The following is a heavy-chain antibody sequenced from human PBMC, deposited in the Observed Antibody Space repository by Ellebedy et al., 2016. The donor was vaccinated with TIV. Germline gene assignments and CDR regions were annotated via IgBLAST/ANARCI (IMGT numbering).Heavy chain of an antibody. D-gene: IGHD3-9*01. J-gene: IGHJ6*02. CDR3: ARRLRYFDWFLHYYGMDV. Sequence: SETLSLTXTVSGYSISSGYYWGWIRQPPGKGLEWIGSIYHSGSTYYNPSLKSRVTISVDTSKNQFSLKLSSVTAADTAVYYCARRLRYFDWFLHYYGMDVWGQGTTVTVSS. CDR2: IYHSGST. V-gene: IGHV4-38-2*02. CDR1: GYSISSGYY.